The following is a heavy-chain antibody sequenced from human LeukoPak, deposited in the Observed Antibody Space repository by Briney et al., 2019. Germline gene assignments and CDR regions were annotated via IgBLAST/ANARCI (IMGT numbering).Heavy chain of an antibody. D-gene: IGHD3-16*01. CDR1: GGSISNYY. CDR3: GGGAPPDLDC. CDR2: IYTSGST. V-gene: IGHV4-4*07. Sequence: SETLFLTCTVSGGSISNYYWSWIRQPAGKGLEWVGRIYTSGSTDYNPSLKSRVTMSVDTSKNQFSLNLRSVTAADTAVYYCGGGAPPDLDCWGQGTLVTVSS. J-gene: IGHJ4*02.